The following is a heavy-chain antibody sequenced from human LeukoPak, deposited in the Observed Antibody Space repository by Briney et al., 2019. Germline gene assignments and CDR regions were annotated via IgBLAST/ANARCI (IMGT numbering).Heavy chain of an antibody. Sequence: SETLSLTCTVSGGSISSGGYYWSWIRQHPGKGLEWIGYIYYSGITYYNPSLKSRVTISVDTSKNQFSLKLSFVTAADTAVYYCARGHDFWSGYFRAGSFDYWGQGTLVTVSS. CDR1: GGSISSGGYY. V-gene: IGHV4-31*03. J-gene: IGHJ4*02. D-gene: IGHD3-3*01. CDR2: IYYSGIT. CDR3: ARGHDFWSGYFRAGSFDY.